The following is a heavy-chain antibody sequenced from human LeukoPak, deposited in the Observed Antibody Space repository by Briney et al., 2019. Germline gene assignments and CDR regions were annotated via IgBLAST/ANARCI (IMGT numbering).Heavy chain of an antibody. Sequence: GGSLRLSCAASGFTFSSYAMSWVRQAPGKGLEWVSAISGSGGSTYYADSVKGRFTISRDNSKNTLYLQMNSLRAEDTAVYYCAKEERDYDFWSGYSNGMDVWGQGTTVTVSS. CDR3: AKEERDYDFWSGYSNGMDV. J-gene: IGHJ6*02. CDR2: ISGSGGST. V-gene: IGHV3-23*01. D-gene: IGHD3-3*01. CDR1: GFTFSSYA.